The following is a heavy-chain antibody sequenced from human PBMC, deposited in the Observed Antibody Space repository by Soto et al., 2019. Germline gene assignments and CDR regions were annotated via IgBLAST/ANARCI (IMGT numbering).Heavy chain of an antibody. CDR2: INPNSGGT. Sequence: ASVKVSCKASGYTFSDYYIHWVRQAPGQGLEWMGWINPNSGGTKYAPKFQGGVTMTRDTSITTAYMELSRLRSGDTAVYYCAREPATAKPEGVDFWGQGTLVTVSP. J-gene: IGHJ4*02. V-gene: IGHV1-2*02. CDR3: AREPATAKPEGVDF. CDR1: GYTFSDYY. D-gene: IGHD1-1*01.